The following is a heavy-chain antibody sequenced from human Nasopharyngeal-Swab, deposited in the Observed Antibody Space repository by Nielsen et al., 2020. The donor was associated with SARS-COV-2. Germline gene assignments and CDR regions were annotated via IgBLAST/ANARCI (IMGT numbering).Heavy chain of an antibody. CDR3: AGRNRLASPGAHFDL. CDR1: SGSFSGHY. D-gene: IGHD1-26*01. CDR2: INHSGGT. Sequence: SETLSLTCAVYSGSFSGHYWTWIRQPPGKGVEWIGEINHSGGTNYKSSLKSRVTILVDASKSQFSLKLTSVTAADTAVYYCAGRNRLASPGAHFDLWGRGTLVTVSS. J-gene: IGHJ2*01. V-gene: IGHV4-34*01.